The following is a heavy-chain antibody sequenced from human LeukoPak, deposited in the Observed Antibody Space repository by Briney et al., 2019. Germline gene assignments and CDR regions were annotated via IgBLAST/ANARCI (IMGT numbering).Heavy chain of an antibody. D-gene: IGHD3-3*01. CDR3: VRGGALYYDFWD. V-gene: IGHV1-2*02. Sequence: ASVKVSCKASGYTFTGYYMHWVRQAPGQGLEWMGWINPNSGGTNYAQKFQGRVTMTRDTSITTSYMELSSLRCDDTAIYYCVRGGALYYDFWDWGQGTLVTVSS. CDR1: GYTFTGYY. J-gene: IGHJ4*02. CDR2: INPNSGGT.